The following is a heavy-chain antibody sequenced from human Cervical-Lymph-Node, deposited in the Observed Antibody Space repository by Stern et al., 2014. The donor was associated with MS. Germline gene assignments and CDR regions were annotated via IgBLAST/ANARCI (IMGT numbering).Heavy chain of an antibody. CDR3: ARALAAALYAMDV. CDR2: INPSRGYT. Sequence: VQLVESGAEVKKPGASVKVSCKASGDTFTSYLMHWVRQAPGQGLEWLGIINPSRGYTSYAQKFQGRVTITRDTSTRTVYMELSSLRSEDTAVYYCARALAAALYAMDVWGQGTTVTVSS. D-gene: IGHD6-13*01. J-gene: IGHJ6*02. V-gene: IGHV1-46*01. CDR1: GDTFTSYL.